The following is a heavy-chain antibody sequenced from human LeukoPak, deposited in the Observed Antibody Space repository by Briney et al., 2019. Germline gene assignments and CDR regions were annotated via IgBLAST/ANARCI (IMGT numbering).Heavy chain of an antibody. CDR2: INVVNGNT. V-gene: IGHV1-3*01. CDR3: ATTDPSAAVGEGSDY. D-gene: IGHD6-13*01. J-gene: IGHJ4*02. Sequence: ASVKVSCKASGYTFNSYSIHWVRQAPGQRLEWMGWINVVNGNTKYSQKFQGRVTITRGTAASTAYMELSRLTFEDTAMFYCATTDPSAAVGEGSDYWGQGTLVIVSA. CDR1: GYTFNSYS.